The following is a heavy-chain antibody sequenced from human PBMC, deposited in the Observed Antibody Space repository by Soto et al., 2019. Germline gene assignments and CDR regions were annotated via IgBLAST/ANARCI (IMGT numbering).Heavy chain of an antibody. Sequence: ASVKVSCKASGYTFTGYYMHWVRQAPGQGLEWMGWINPNSGGTNYAQKFQGWVTMTRDTSISTAYMELSRLRSDDTAVYYCALNLYSSGWLDYWGQGTLVTVSS. V-gene: IGHV1-2*04. J-gene: IGHJ4*02. D-gene: IGHD6-19*01. CDR3: ALNLYSSGWLDY. CDR1: GYTFTGYY. CDR2: INPNSGGT.